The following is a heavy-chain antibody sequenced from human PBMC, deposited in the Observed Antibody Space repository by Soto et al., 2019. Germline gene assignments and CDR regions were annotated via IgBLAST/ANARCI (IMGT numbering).Heavy chain of an antibody. CDR2: INHSGST. J-gene: IGHJ4*02. CDR3: ARVAWGWLQIPYYFDY. D-gene: IGHD5-12*01. Sequence: QVQLQQWGAGLLKPSETLSLTCAVYGGSFSGYYWSWIRQPPGKGLEWIGEINHSGSTNYNPSLKSRVTISVDTSKNQFSLKLSSVTAADTAVYYCARVAWGWLQIPYYFDYWGQGTLVTVSS. CDR1: GGSFSGYY. V-gene: IGHV4-34*01.